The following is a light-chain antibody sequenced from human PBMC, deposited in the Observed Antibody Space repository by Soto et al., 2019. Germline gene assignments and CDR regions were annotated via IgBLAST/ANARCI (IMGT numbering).Light chain of an antibody. CDR1: QSISSW. Sequence: DTQMTQSPPTLSASVGDRVTITCRASQSISSWLAWYQQKPGKAPKLLIFDVSSLESGVPSRFSGSGSGTEFTLTISSLQPDDVATYYCQHCGTSWTFGQGTKVDIK. J-gene: IGKJ1*01. V-gene: IGKV1-5*01. CDR3: QHCGTSWT. CDR2: DVS.